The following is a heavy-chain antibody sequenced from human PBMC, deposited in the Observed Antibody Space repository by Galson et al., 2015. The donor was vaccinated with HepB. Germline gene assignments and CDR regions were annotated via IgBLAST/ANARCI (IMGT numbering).Heavy chain of an antibody. CDR2: ISSSSSTI. D-gene: IGHD3-16*02. Sequence: SLRLSCAASGFTFSSYSMNWVRQAPGKGLEWVSYISSSSSTIYYADSVKGRFTISRDNAKNSLYLQMNSLRAEDTAVYYCARGLTFGGVIAEGDAFDIWGQGTMVTVSS. J-gene: IGHJ3*02. CDR1: GFTFSSYS. V-gene: IGHV3-48*01. CDR3: ARGLTFGGVIAEGDAFDI.